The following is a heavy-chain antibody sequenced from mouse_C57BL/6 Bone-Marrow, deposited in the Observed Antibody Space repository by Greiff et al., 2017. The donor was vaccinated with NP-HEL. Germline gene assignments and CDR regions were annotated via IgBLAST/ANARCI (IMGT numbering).Heavy chain of an antibody. CDR2: IYPGDGDT. CDR1: GYAFSSSW. CDR3: ARSRRFAY. J-gene: IGHJ3*01. V-gene: IGHV1-82*01. Sequence: QVQLQQSGPELVKPGASVKISCKASGYAFSSSWMNWVKQRPGKGLEWIGRIYPGDGDTNYNGKFKGKATLTADKSSSTAYMQLSSLTSEDSAVYFCARSRRFAYWGQETLVTVSA.